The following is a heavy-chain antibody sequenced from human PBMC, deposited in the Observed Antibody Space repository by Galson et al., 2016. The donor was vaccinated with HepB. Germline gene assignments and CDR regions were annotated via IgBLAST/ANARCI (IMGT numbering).Heavy chain of an antibody. V-gene: IGHV5-51*01. J-gene: IGHJ4*02. D-gene: IGHD7-27*01. CDR2: IYPADSIT. CDR1: GDSFTSYW. CDR3: ARVVSNLGHYFDF. Sequence: QSGAEVTRPGESLKISCKGPGDSFTSYWLGWVRQMPGKGLEYMGIIYPADSITRYSPSFQGQVTISADTSISTAYLQWSSLKASDTAIYYCARVVSNLGHYFDFWGQGTLVTVS.